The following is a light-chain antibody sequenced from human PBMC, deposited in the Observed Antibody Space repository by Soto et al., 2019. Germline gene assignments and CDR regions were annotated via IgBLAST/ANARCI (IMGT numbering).Light chain of an antibody. CDR1: QSISSW. Sequence: DRVTITFRASQSISSWLAWYQQKPGKATKILIPDVSNLESGVPSRFGGSGSGTEFTLTISSLQPDDFATYYCQKYNTYQWKCGQGNKGAIK. V-gene: IGKV1-5*01. J-gene: IGKJ1*01. CDR2: DVS. CDR3: QKYNTYQWK.